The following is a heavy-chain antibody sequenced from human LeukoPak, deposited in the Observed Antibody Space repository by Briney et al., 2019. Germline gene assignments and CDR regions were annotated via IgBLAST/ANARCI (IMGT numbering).Heavy chain of an antibody. CDR3: ARQDVVRGVRPFYWFDP. Sequence: ASVTVSCKASGYTFTSYDINWVRQAPGQGLEWMGWVNPNSGNTGYAQKFQGRVTMTRNTSISTAYMELSSLISEDTAVYYCARQDVVRGVRPFYWFDPWGQGTLVTVSS. D-gene: IGHD3-10*01. V-gene: IGHV1-8*01. CDR1: GYTFTSYD. CDR2: VNPNSGNT. J-gene: IGHJ5*02.